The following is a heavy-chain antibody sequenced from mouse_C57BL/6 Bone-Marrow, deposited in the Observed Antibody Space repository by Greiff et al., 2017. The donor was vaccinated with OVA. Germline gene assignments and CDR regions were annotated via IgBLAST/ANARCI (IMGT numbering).Heavy chain of an antibody. CDR3: TTGGIYYDYDGDYFDY. CDR1: GFNIKDDY. V-gene: IGHV14-4*01. D-gene: IGHD2-4*01. J-gene: IGHJ2*01. Sequence: VQLQQSGAELVRPGASVKLSCTASGFNIKDDYMLWVKQRPEQGLEWIGWIDPENGDTEYASKFQGMATITADTSSNTAYLQLSSLTSEDTAVYYCTTGGIYYDYDGDYFDYWGQGTTLTVSS. CDR2: IDPENGDT.